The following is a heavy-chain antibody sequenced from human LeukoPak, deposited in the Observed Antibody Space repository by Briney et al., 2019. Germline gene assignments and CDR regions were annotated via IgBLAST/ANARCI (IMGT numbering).Heavy chain of an antibody. D-gene: IGHD6-13*01. CDR2: IYAGGST. V-gene: IGHV3-66*01. CDR3: ARALAAASHTSFDY. J-gene: IGHJ4*02. Sequence: GGSLRLSCAASGFTVSSDYMGWVRQAPGKGLEWVSIIYAGGSTYYADSVKGRFIVSRDNSKNTVHLQINSLRAEDTAVYYCARALAAASHTSFDYWGQGTLVTVTS. CDR1: GFTVSSDY.